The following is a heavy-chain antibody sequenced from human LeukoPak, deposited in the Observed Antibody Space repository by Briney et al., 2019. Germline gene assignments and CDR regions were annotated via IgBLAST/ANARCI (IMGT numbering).Heavy chain of an antibody. Sequence: GASVKVSCKASGGTFSSYAISWVRQAPGQVLEWMGRIIPILGIANYAQKFQGRVTITADKSTSTAYMELSSLRSEDTAVYYCARDLMRDGYNNAKNYWGQGTLVTVSS. V-gene: IGHV1-69*04. CDR2: IIPILGIA. J-gene: IGHJ4*02. CDR3: ARDLMRDGYNNAKNY. CDR1: GGTFSSYA. D-gene: IGHD4-4*01.